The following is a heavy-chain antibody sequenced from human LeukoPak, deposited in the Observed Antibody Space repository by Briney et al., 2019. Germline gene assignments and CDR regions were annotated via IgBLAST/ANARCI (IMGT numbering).Heavy chain of an antibody. CDR1: GGSISSYY. Sequence: SETLSLTCTVSGGSISSYYWSWIRQPPGKGLEWIGYIYYSGSTNYSPSLKSRVTISVDTSKNQFSLKLSSETAADTAVYYCARALTDVYYYYYMDVWGKGTTVTISS. CDR3: ARALTDVYYYYYMDV. D-gene: IGHD2-8*02. V-gene: IGHV4-59*01. CDR2: IYYSGST. J-gene: IGHJ6*03.